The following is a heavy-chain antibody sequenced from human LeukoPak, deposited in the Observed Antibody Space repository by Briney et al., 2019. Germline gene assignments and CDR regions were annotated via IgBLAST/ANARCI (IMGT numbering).Heavy chain of an antibody. CDR3: AWYGVTHGLDV. CDR2: INQDGSDK. J-gene: IGHJ6*02. V-gene: IGHV3-7*01. D-gene: IGHD3-10*01. Sequence: GGSLRLSCAASGFRLSNYWMSWVRQAPGKGLEWVANINQDGSDKYYVDSVMGRFTISKDNAKNSVYLQMNSLRPEDTAIYYCAWYGVTHGLDVWGQGTTVTVSS. CDR1: GFRLSNYW.